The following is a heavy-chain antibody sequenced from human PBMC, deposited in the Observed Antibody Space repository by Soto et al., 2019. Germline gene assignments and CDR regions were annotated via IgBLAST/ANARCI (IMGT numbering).Heavy chain of an antibody. CDR3: VRDDFGLVIDY. D-gene: IGHD6-13*01. CDR1: GFTFSTYL. CDR2: IDSDGSII. V-gene: IGHV3-74*01. Sequence: GGSLRVSCAASGFTFSTYLMHWVRQIPGKGLVWVSHIDSDGSIITYADSVKGRFTISRDNAKHTLYLQMNSLRAEDTAVYYCVRDDFGLVIDYWGLGTLVTVSS. J-gene: IGHJ4*02.